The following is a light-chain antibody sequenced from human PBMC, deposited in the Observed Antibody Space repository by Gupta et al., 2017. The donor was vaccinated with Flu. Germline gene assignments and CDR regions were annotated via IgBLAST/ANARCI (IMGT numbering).Light chain of an antibody. CDR3: QVWDSSSDHPGV. CDR2: DDS. Sequence: SYVLTQPPSVSVAPGQTGRITWGANSIGSKSVHWYQQQPGPAPVLVVYDDSDRPSGIPERFSGSNSGNTATLTISRVEAGDEADYYCQVWDSSSDHPGVFGGGTKLTVL. V-gene: IGLV3-21*02. J-gene: IGLJ2*01. CDR1: SIGSKS.